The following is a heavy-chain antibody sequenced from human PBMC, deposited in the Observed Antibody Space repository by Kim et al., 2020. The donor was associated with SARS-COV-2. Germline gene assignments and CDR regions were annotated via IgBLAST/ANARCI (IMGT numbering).Heavy chain of an antibody. J-gene: IGHJ6*02. D-gene: IGHD3-10*01. V-gene: IGHV4-34*01. CDR3: ARGGRGYGMDV. CDR2: T. Sequence: THDNPSLKSRVTKSVDTSKNQFSLKLSSVTAADTAVYYCARGGRGYGMDVWGQGTTVTVSS.